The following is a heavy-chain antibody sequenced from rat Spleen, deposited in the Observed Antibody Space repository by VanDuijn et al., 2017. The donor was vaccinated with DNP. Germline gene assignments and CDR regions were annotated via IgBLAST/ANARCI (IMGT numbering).Heavy chain of an antibody. CDR3: ARRRLPYWYFDL. Sequence: QIQLQQSGAELTKPGSSVKISCKASGYTFTTYYISWIKQTTGQGPEYIGYINTGSGGTNYNERFKGKATLTVDKSSSTAFMQLSSLTPDDSAVYYCARRRLPYWYFDLWGPGTMVTVSS. J-gene: IGHJ1*01. V-gene: IGHV1-43*01. CDR2: INTGSGGT. CDR1: GYTFTTYY.